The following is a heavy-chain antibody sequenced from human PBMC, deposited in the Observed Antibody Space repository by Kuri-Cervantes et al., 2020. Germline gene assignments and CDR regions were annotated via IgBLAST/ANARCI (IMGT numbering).Heavy chain of an antibody. D-gene: IGHD3-10*01. Sequence: SVKVSCKASGGTFSSYAISWVRQAPGQGLEWMGGIIPIFGTANYAQKFQGRVTMTTDTSTSTAYMELRSLRSDDTAVYYCARATGLLWFWDYYYGMDVWGQGTTVTVSS. V-gene: IGHV1-69*05. CDR2: IIPIFGTA. CDR3: ARATGLLWFWDYYYGMDV. J-gene: IGHJ6*02. CDR1: GGTFSSYA.